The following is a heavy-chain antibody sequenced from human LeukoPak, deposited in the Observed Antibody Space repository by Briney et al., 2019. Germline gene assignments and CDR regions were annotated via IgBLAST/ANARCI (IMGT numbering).Heavy chain of an antibody. CDR3: ARFSSRSAAGNFDY. V-gene: IGHV1-2*02. Sequence: ASVKVSCKASGYTFTGYYMHWVRQAPGQGLEWMGWINPNSGGTNYAQKFQGRVTMTRDTSISTAYMELSRLRSDDTAVYYCARFSSRSAAGNFDYWGQGTLVTVSS. D-gene: IGHD6-13*01. CDR1: GYTFTGYY. J-gene: IGHJ4*02. CDR2: INPNSGGT.